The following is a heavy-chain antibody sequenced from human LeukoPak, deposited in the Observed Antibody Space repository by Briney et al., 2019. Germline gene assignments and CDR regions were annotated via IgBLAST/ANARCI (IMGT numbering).Heavy chain of an antibody. Sequence: GESLKISCQGSGYRFTNYWIDWVRQMPGKGLEWMGVIYPGDSNARYSPSFQGQVTISADKSTSTAYLQWSSLEASDTAMYYCARLSSSSEENYFDYWGQGTQVTASS. J-gene: IGHJ4*02. D-gene: IGHD6-6*01. CDR1: GYRFTNYW. CDR3: ARLSSSSEENYFDY. CDR2: IYPGDSNA. V-gene: IGHV5-51*01.